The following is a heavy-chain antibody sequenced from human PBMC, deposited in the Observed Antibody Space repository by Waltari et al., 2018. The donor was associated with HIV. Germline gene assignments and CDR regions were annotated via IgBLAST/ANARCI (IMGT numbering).Heavy chain of an antibody. CDR3: ARVDYDILTTYGATVRTYHYYGMDV. CDR2: IYTGGST. J-gene: IGHJ6*02. D-gene: IGHD3-9*01. CDR1: GFTVTGHS. Sequence: QLVESGGTLIQPGGSLRLSCAASGFTVTGHSLTWVRKAPEMRPESVPIIYTGGSTYYADSVQGRFTISRDNSKNTIYLQMNSLRDEDTAVYYCARVDYDILTTYGATVRTYHYYGMDVWGQGTTVTVSS. V-gene: IGHV3-53*01.